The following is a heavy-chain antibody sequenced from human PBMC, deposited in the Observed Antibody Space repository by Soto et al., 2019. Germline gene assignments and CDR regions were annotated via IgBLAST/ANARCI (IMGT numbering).Heavy chain of an antibody. J-gene: IGHJ4*02. Sequence: PSQTLPLTYTVSGGSISSYYWSWILQPPGKGLEWIGYIYYSGSTNYNPSLKSRVTISVDTSKNQFSLKLSSVTAADTAVYYCARHIWEGIVATTNFDYWGQGTLVTVSS. CDR2: IYYSGST. CDR3: ARHIWEGIVATTNFDY. CDR1: GGSISSYY. D-gene: IGHD5-12*01. V-gene: IGHV4-59*08.